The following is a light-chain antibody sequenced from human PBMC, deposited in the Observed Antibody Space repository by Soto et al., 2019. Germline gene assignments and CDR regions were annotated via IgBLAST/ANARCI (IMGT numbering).Light chain of an antibody. J-gene: IGKJ4*01. V-gene: IGKV4-1*01. CDR2: WAF. CDR3: HQYLSPPLT. CDR1: QGVFFPPNGKDF. Sequence: DIVLTQSPDSLALFLAARAPITCKPGQGVFFPPNGKDFIAWYQQKPGQSPRLLMYWAFTRESRVPDRFSGSGSGTDFTLTISSLQAEDVAVYYCHQYLSPPLTFGGGTKVEIK.